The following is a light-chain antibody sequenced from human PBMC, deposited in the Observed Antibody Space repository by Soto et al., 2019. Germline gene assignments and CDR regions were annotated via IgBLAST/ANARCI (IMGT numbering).Light chain of an antibody. V-gene: IGLV1-44*01. Sequence: QSVLTQPPSASATPGQRVTISCSGSSSNIGSNTVNWYQHLPGTAPKLLIYSNNQRPSGVPDRFSGSKSGTSASLAISGLQSEDEADYYCAAWDDSLNGPVFGGGIKLTVL. J-gene: IGLJ3*02. CDR3: AAWDDSLNGPV. CDR2: SNN. CDR1: SSNIGSNT.